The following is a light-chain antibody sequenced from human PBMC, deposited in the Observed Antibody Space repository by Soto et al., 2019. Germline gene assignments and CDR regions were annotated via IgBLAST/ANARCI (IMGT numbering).Light chain of an antibody. CDR3: QQYNNWPWT. CDR2: AAS. CDR1: QSVSSK. Sequence: EIVMTQPPATLSVSPGERATLSCRASQSVSSKLAWYQQKPGQPPRLLIYAASTRATGIPVRFSGSGSGTEFTLTISSLQSEDFAVYYCQQYNNWPWTFGQGTKVEIK. J-gene: IGKJ1*01. V-gene: IGKV3-15*01.